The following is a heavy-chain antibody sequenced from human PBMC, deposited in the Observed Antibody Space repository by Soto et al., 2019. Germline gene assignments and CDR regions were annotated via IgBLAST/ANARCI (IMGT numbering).Heavy chain of an antibody. CDR3: ARFLQGATETSGHHCYGMDV. CDR1: GDSVSSNSAA. D-gene: IGHD1-1*01. CDR2: TYYRSKWYN. J-gene: IGHJ6*02. V-gene: IGHV6-1*01. Sequence: SQTLSLTCAISGDSVSSNSAAWNWIRQSPSRGLEWLGRTYYRSKWYNDYAVSVKSRITINPDTSKNQFSLQLNSVTPEDTAVYYCARFLQGATETSGHHCYGMDVWGQGTTVTVSS.